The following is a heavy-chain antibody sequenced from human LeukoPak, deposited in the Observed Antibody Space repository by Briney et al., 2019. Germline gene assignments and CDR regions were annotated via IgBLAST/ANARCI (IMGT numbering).Heavy chain of an antibody. CDR1: GGSISTYQ. CDR3: ARVGGGREIDY. D-gene: IGHD3-16*01. CDR2: IYYSGST. J-gene: IGHJ4*02. V-gene: IGHV4-59*12. Sequence: PSETLSLTCSVSGGSISTYQWSWIRQPPGKGLEWIGKIYYSGSTSSNPSLRSRLTISGDTSKNQFSLKLNSVTAADTAVYYCARVGGGREIDYWGQGTLVTVSS.